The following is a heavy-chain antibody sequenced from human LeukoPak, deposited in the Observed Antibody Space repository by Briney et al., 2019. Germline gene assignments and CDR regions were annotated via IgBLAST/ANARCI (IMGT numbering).Heavy chain of an antibody. CDR2: MNPNSGNT. CDR3: ARVDRDTVTVDY. J-gene: IGHJ4*02. V-gene: IGHV1-8*01. CDR1: GYTFTSYD. Sequence: ASVKVSCKASGYTFTSYDINWVRQATGQGLEWMGWMNPNSGNTGYAQKFQGRVTMTRNTSINTAYMELSSLRSEDTAVYYCARVDRDTVTVDYWGQGTLVTVSS. D-gene: IGHD4-17*01.